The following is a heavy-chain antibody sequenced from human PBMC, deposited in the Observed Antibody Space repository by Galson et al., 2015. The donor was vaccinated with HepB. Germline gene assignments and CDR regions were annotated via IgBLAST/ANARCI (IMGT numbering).Heavy chain of an antibody. V-gene: IGHV1-45*02. CDR2: ITPFNGNT. J-gene: IGHJ3*02. CDR1: GYTFTYRY. Sequence: SVKVSCKASGYTFTYRYLHWVRQAPGQALEWMGWITPFNGNTNYAQKFQDRVTITRDRSMSTAYMELSSLRSEDTAMYYCASAGRFGDAFDIWGQGTMVTVSS. D-gene: IGHD3-10*01. CDR3: ASAGRFGDAFDI.